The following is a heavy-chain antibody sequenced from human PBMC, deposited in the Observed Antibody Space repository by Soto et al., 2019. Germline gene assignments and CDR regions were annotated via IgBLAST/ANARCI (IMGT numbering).Heavy chain of an antibody. CDR1: GGSISRYY. CDR3: ASTRYGSGSYYNY. D-gene: IGHD3-10*01. V-gene: IGHV4-34*01. CDR2: INHSGST. J-gene: IGHJ4*02. Sequence: WETLSVTCTVSGGSISRYYWSWIRQPPGQGLEWIGEINHSGSTNYNPSLKSRVTISVDTSKNQFALKLSSVTAADTAVYYCASTRYGSGSYYNYWGQGTLVTVSS.